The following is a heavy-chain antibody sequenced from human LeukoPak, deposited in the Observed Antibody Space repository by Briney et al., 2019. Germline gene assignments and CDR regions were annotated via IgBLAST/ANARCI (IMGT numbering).Heavy chain of an antibody. J-gene: IGHJ3*02. D-gene: IGHD1-26*01. V-gene: IGHV1-2*02. CDR2: INPNSGGT. Sequence: VASVKVSCKASGYTFTGYYMHLVRQAPGQGLEWMGWINPNSGGTKYAQKFQGRVTMTRDTSISTAYMELSRLRSDDTAVYYCAVGARGGDAFDIWGQGTMVTVSS. CDR3: AVGARGGDAFDI. CDR1: GYTFTGYY.